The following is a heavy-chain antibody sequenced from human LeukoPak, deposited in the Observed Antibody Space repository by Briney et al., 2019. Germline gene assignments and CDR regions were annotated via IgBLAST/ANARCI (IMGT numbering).Heavy chain of an antibody. CDR3: ARSGISGSYYAY. CDR1: GFTFSSYG. J-gene: IGHJ4*02. CDR2: IWYDGSNK. D-gene: IGHD1-26*01. Sequence: TGRSLRLSCAASGFTFSSYGMHWVRQAPGKGLEWVAVIWYDGSNKYYADSVKGRFTISRDNSKNTLYLQMNSLRAEDTAVYYCARSGISGSYYAYWGQGTLVTVSS. V-gene: IGHV3-33*01.